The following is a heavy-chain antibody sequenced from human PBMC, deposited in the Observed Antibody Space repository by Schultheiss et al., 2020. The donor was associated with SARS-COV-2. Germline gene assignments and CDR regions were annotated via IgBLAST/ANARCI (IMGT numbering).Heavy chain of an antibody. J-gene: IGHJ3*02. CDR1: GGSISSYY. CDR2: ISYSGST. D-gene: IGHD6-13*01. Sequence: SETLSLTCTVSGGSISSYYWSWIRQPPGKGLEWIGYISYSGSTNYNPSLKSRVTISVDTSKNQFSLKLSSVTAADTAVYYCARLMAAASTDAFDIWGQGTMVTVSS. CDR3: ARLMAAASTDAFDI. V-gene: IGHV4-59*08.